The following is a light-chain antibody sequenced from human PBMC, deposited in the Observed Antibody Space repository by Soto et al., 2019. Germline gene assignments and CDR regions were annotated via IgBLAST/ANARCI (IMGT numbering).Light chain of an antibody. CDR1: QRLATTY. V-gene: IGKV3-20*01. Sequence: EIVLTQSPGTLSLSPGESATVSCTASQRLATTYVAWYQQRPGQAPRLLIYDASSRATGIPGRFSGSGSGKDFPLSIRRLEPEDFAVYYCQHYGGSPGTFGQGTKVEIK. J-gene: IGKJ1*01. CDR3: QHYGGSPGT. CDR2: DAS.